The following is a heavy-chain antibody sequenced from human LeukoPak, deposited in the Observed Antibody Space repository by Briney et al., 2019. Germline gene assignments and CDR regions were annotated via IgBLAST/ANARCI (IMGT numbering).Heavy chain of an antibody. Sequence: PSETLSLTCTVSSGSVSSGNYYWSWIRQPPGRGLEWIGYIYYSGSTNYNPSLKSRVTISVDMSKNQFSLKLSSVTAADTAVYYCARYNWNYDARAFDIWGQGTMVTVSS. V-gene: IGHV4-61*01. D-gene: IGHD1-7*01. CDR2: IYYSGST. CDR3: ARYNWNYDARAFDI. CDR1: SGSVSSGNYY. J-gene: IGHJ3*02.